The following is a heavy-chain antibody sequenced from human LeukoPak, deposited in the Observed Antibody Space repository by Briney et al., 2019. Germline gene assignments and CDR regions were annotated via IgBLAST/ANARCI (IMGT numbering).Heavy chain of an antibody. J-gene: IGHJ4*02. D-gene: IGHD5-12*01. V-gene: IGHV4-38-2*01. Sequence: SETLSLTCAVSGYSISSGYYWGWIRQPPGKGLEWIGEINHSGSTNYNPSLKSRVTISVDTSKNQFSLKLSSVTAADTAVYYCAREVLWDSGPGVYYFDYWGQGTLVTVSS. CDR2: INHSGST. CDR3: AREVLWDSGPGVYYFDY. CDR1: GYSISSGYY.